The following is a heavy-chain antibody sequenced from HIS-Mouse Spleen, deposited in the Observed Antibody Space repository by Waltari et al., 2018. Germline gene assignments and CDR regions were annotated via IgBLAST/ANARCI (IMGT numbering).Heavy chain of an antibody. Sequence: QLQLQESGPGLVKPSETLSLTCTAPGGSISSSSYSWGWIRQPPGKGLEWIGSIYYSGSTYYNPSLKSRVTISVDTSKNQFSLKLSSVTAADTAVYYCAREIPYSSSWYDWYFDLWGRGTLVTVSS. D-gene: IGHD6-13*01. CDR2: IYYSGST. CDR3: AREIPYSSSWYDWYFDL. CDR1: GGSISSSSYS. V-gene: IGHV4-39*07. J-gene: IGHJ2*01.